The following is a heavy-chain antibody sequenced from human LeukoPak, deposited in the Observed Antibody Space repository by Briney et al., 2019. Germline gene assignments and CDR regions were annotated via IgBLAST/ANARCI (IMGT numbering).Heavy chain of an antibody. V-gene: IGHV4-39*01. J-gene: IGHJ4*02. Sequence: SETLSLTCTVSGGSISSSSYYWGWIRQPPGKGLEWIGSIYYSGNTYYNPSPKSRVTISVDMSKNQFSLKLSSVTAADTAVYYCARHTAMVTGFDYWGQGTLGTVSS. CDR1: GGSISSSSYY. CDR2: IYYSGNT. CDR3: ARHTAMVTGFDY. D-gene: IGHD5-18*01.